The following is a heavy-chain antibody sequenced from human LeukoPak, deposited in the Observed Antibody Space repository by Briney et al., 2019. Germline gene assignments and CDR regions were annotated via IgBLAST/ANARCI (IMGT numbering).Heavy chain of an antibody. CDR1: GGSISSYF. J-gene: IGHJ5*02. Sequence: SSETLSLTCTVSGGSISSYFWSWIRQPPGMGLEWIGYGYYSWSPNYNPSLKSRVTISVDTSKNQFSLRLRSVTAADTAVYYCARVFDDYYDSSADPPLWFDPWGQGTLVTVSS. V-gene: IGHV4-59*01. CDR2: GYYSWSP. D-gene: IGHD3-22*01. CDR3: ARVFDDYYDSSADPPLWFDP.